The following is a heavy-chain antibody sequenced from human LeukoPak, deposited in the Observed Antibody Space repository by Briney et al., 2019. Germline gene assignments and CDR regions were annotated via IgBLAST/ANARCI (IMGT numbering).Heavy chain of an antibody. V-gene: IGHV3-15*01. CDR3: TTLGCTSTSCYSNF. CDR1: GFTFSRVW. J-gene: IGHJ4*02. Sequence: GRSLRLSCAPSGFTFSRVWMTWVRQAPGKGLEWVGHIKSKTNGGTTDYTAPVKGRFAISRDDSKNMLYLEMSSLKTEDTALYYCTTLGCTSTSCYSNFWGQGTLVTVSS. CDR2: IKSKTNGGTT. D-gene: IGHD2-2*01.